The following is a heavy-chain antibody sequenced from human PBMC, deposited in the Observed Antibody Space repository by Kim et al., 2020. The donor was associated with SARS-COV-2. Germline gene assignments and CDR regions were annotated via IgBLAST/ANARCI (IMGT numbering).Heavy chain of an antibody. J-gene: IGHJ4*02. CDR3: AKSLFGGCDY. V-gene: IGHV3-23*01. Sequence: GGSLRLSCAAFGFTFSTYAMSWVRQAPGKGLECVSAISGNGRTTSYADSVRGRFTISRDNSKNTLYLQMNSLRAEDTAIYYCAKSLFGGCDYWGQGTLVT. D-gene: IGHD3-10*02. CDR2: ISGNGRTT. CDR1: GFTFSTYA.